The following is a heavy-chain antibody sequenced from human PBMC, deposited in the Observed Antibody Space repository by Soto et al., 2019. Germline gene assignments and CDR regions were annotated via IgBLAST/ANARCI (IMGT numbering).Heavy chain of an antibody. Sequence: GGSLRLSCAASGFTFRSYAMSWVRQAPGKGLEWVSVISGSGDSTYYADSVKGRFTISRDNSKNTLYLQMNSLRAEDTAVYYCAKLNHGMGYWGQGTLVTVSS. J-gene: IGHJ4*02. CDR1: GFTFRSYA. V-gene: IGHV3-23*01. CDR3: AKLNHGMGY. CDR2: ISGSGDST.